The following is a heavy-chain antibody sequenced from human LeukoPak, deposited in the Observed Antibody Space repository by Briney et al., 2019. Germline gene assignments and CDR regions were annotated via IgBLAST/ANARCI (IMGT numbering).Heavy chain of an antibody. CDR1: GYTFTSYG. D-gene: IGHD3-16*01. J-gene: IGHJ4*02. CDR2: MNPNSGNT. V-gene: IGHV1-8*01. CDR3: ARQGTKWGGGNLY. Sequence: ASVKDSCKASGYTFTSYGIIWVRQAPGQGLEWMGWMNPNSGNTGYAQKFQGRVTMTRNTSISTAYMELSSLRSEDTAVYYCARQGTKWGGGNLYWGQGTLVTVSS.